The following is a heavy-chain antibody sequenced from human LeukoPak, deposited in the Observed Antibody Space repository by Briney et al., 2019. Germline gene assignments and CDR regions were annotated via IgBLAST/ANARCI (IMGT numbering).Heavy chain of an antibody. CDR1: GITFSNSW. Sequence: PGGSLRLSCAASGITFSNSWMCWVRQAPGKGLEWVLSISSSSSYIYYADSVKGRFTISRDNAKNSLYLQMNSLRAEDTAVYYCARDFRYCSGGSCYPPNWFDPWGQGTLVTVSS. CDR3: ARDFRYCSGGSCYPPNWFDP. CDR2: ISSSSSYI. V-gene: IGHV3-21*01. J-gene: IGHJ5*02. D-gene: IGHD2-15*01.